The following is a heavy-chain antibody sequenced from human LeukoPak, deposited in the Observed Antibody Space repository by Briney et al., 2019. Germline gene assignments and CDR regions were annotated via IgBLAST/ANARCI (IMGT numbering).Heavy chain of an antibody. D-gene: IGHD1-1*01. J-gene: IGHJ4*02. Sequence: PGGSLRLSCAASGFTFSSYGMHWVRQAPGKGLEWVAVIWYDGSNKYYADSVKGRFTISRDNAKNSVYPQMNSLRADDTAVYYCARGTYWSPLDFDYWGQGTLVTVSS. CDR2: IWYDGSNK. CDR1: GFTFSSYG. CDR3: ARGTYWSPLDFDY. V-gene: IGHV3-33*01.